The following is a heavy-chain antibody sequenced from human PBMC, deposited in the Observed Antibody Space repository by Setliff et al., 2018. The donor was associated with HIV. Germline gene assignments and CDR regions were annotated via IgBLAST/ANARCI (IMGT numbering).Heavy chain of an antibody. D-gene: IGHD7-27*01. CDR2: IGTADDT. J-gene: IGHJ3*02. Sequence: GGSLRLSCAASGFTFSSYSMNWVRQAPGKGLEWVSGIGTADDTYYAGSVKGRFTISRDNSRNTVYLQMNSLRVEDTAVYFCSKYLGERYWGDGDAFDIWGQGTMVTVSS. CDR3: SKYLGERYWGDGDAFDI. CDR1: GFTFSSYS. V-gene: IGHV3-23*01.